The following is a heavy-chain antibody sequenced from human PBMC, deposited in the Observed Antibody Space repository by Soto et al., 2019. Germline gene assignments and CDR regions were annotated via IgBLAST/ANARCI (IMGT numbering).Heavy chain of an antibody. CDR2: ISGYNGNT. CDR3: AKADSNYAGRFSYYYMDV. D-gene: IGHD3-16*01. Sequence: QVQLVQSGTEGKKPGASVKVSCKASGYTFRSYGISSVRQAPGQGLEWMGWISGYNGNTHYSQKVQGKVTMTTDTSTSTAYMELRNLRSDDTAVYYCAKADSNYAGRFSYYYMDVWGTGTMVTVSS. J-gene: IGHJ6*03. V-gene: IGHV1-18*01. CDR1: GYTFRSYG.